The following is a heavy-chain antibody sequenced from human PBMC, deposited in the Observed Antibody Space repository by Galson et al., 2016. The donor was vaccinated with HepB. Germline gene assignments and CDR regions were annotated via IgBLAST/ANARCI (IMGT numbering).Heavy chain of an antibody. CDR3: ARGAHGNRYYYYYHGLDV. CDR2: INHHGGT. Sequence: SETLSLTCDVYGGSLTDYYGNWIRQSPGKGLEWIGEINHHGGTTYNPSLSSRLTISLDKSRTQFSLKLSSVTAADTGVYYCARGAHGNRYYYYYHGLDVWGQGTTVIVSS. D-gene: IGHD4-23*01. CDR1: GGSLTDYY. J-gene: IGHJ6*02. V-gene: IGHV4-34*01.